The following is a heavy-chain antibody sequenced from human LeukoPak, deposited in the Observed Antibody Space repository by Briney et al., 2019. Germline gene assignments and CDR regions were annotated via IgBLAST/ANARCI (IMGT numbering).Heavy chain of an antibody. D-gene: IGHD3-22*01. V-gene: IGHV3-74*01. Sequence: PAGSLRLSCAASGFTFSSYWMHWVRQAPGKGLMWVSRINSDGSSTNYADSVNGRFTISRDNAKKTVYLQMHTLRAEDTAVYYCAKDHLSSTYYYDSRGYPLDYWGQGTLVTVSS. CDR2: INSDGSST. CDR1: GFTFSSYW. CDR3: AKDHLSSTYYYDSRGYPLDY. J-gene: IGHJ4*02.